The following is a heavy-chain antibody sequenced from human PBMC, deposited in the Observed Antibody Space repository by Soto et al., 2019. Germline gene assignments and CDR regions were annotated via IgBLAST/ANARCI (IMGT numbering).Heavy chain of an antibody. Sequence: GGSLRLSCTVSGFAFRHNYLTWIRQAPGKGLEWLSYINTGGSPAYYADSVKGRFTISTDIAKKSLYLQMDSLRAADKGVYYCATGGSYYETWAQGSLVIVTA. CDR1: GFAFRHNY. V-gene: IGHV3-11*01. CDR2: INTGGSPA. D-gene: IGHD1-26*01. CDR3: ATGGSYYET. J-gene: IGHJ5*02.